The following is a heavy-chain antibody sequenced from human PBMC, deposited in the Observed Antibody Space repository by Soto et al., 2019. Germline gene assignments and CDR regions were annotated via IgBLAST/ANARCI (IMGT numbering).Heavy chain of an antibody. Sequence: QVPLVQSGAEVKKPGASVKVSCKASGYTFTSYGISWVRQAPGQGLEWMGWISAYNGNTNYAQKLQGRVTMTTDTSTSTAYMELRSLRSDDTAVYYCARDLESPPPVYYYYGMDVWGQGTTVTVSS. J-gene: IGHJ6*02. CDR2: ISAYNGNT. D-gene: IGHD3-3*01. V-gene: IGHV1-18*01. CDR1: GYTFTSYG. CDR3: ARDLESPPPVYYYYGMDV.